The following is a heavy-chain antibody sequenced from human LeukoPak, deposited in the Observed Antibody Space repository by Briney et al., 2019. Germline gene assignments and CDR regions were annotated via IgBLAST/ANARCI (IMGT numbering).Heavy chain of an antibody. D-gene: IGHD6-13*01. Sequence: GGSLRLSCAASGFTVSSNYMSWVPQAPGKGLEWVSVIYSGGSTYYADSVKGRFTISRDNSKNTLYLQMNSLRAEDTAVYYCAREKLEAAAGWFDPWGQGTLVTVSS. CDR1: GFTVSSNY. V-gene: IGHV3-66*02. CDR3: AREKLEAAAGWFDP. CDR2: IYSGGST. J-gene: IGHJ5*02.